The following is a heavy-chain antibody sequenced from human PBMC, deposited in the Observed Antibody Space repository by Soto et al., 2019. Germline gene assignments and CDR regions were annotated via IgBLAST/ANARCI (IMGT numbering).Heavy chain of an antibody. CDR1: GGSFSGYY. D-gene: IGHD3-10*01. CDR2: INHSGST. V-gene: IGHV4-34*01. CDR3: ARGPPGIFYYYGSGTAFDI. Sequence: QVQLQQWGAGLLKPSETLSLTCAVYGGSFSGYYWSWIRQPPGKGLEWIGEINHSGSTNYNPSLKSRVTISVDTSKNQFSLKLSSVTAADTAVYYCARGPPGIFYYYGSGTAFDIWGQGTMVTVSS. J-gene: IGHJ3*02.